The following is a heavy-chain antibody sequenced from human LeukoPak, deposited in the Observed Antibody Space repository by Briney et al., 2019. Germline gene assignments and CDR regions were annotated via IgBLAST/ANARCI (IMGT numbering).Heavy chain of an antibody. CDR1: GFTFSSYA. Sequence: PWGSLRLSCAASGFTFSSYAMSWVRQAPGKGLEWVSAISSSGGSTYYADSMKGRFTISRDNSKNTLYLQMNSLRAEDTAVYYCAKGLRYFDHWGQGTLVTVSS. D-gene: IGHD3-9*01. CDR2: ISSSGGST. CDR3: AKGLRYFDH. J-gene: IGHJ4*02. V-gene: IGHV3-23*01.